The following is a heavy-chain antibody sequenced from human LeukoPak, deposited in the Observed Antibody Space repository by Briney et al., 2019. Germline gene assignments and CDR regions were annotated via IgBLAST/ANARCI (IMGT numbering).Heavy chain of an antibody. CDR3: ARCSVGARKKNDF. Sequence: GASVTVSFKASVYIFTIYDINWVRQATGQGGEWMGWMNPNSDNTCYPHNFQARFTMTRNNSINPAYLELSSLTSEDTAVYYCARCSVGARKKNDFWGQGTLVTVSS. V-gene: IGHV1-8*01. J-gene: IGHJ4*02. CDR2: MNPNSDNT. CDR1: VYIFTIYD. D-gene: IGHD2-15*01.